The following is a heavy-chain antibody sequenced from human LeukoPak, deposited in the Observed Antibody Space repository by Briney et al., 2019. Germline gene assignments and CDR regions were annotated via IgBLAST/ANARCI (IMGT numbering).Heavy chain of an antibody. D-gene: IGHD3-10*01. CDR2: IYYSGTT. CDR3: ARGALLWFGDRMEYYFDY. J-gene: IGHJ4*02. V-gene: IGHV4-59*01. Sequence: SETLSLTCTVSGGSISNFYWSWIRQPAGKGLEWIGFIYYSGTTNYNPSLKSRVTISVDTSKNQFSLKLSSMTAADTAVYYCARGALLWFGDRMEYYFDYWGQGTLLTVSS. CDR1: GGSISNFY.